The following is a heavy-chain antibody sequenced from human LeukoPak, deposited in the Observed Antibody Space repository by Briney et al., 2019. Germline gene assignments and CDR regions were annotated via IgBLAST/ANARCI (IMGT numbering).Heavy chain of an antibody. D-gene: IGHD6-13*01. Sequence: PSQTLSLTCAVSGGSISSGGYSWSWIRQLPGKGLEWIGYIYHSGSTYYNPSLKSRVTISVDRSKNQFSLKLSSVTAADTAVYYCARLSSSWYLYFDYWGQGTLVTVSS. CDR2: IYHSGST. CDR1: GGSISSGGYS. V-gene: IGHV4-30-2*01. CDR3: ARLSSSWYLYFDY. J-gene: IGHJ4*02.